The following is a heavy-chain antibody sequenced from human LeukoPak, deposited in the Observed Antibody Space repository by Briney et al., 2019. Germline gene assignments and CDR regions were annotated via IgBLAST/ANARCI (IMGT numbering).Heavy chain of an antibody. CDR2: VYYDGST. Sequence: GSLRLSCAVSGFIFSSYGMNWVRQPPGQGLEWIGSVYYDGSTYYNPSLKSRVTISIDTSKNQFSLKLNSVTAADTAVYYCARVAEYTTGWYQWFDPWGQGTLVTVSS. CDR1: GFIFSSYG. CDR3: ARVAEYTTGWYQWFDP. D-gene: IGHD6-19*01. J-gene: IGHJ5*02. V-gene: IGHV4-39*07.